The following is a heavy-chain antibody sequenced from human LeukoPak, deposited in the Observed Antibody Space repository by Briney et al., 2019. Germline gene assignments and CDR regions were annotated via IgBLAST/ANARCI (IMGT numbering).Heavy chain of an antibody. D-gene: IGHD1-1*01. V-gene: IGHV4-38-2*02. Sequence: SDTLSLICTVSCYPISSGYYWGWIGQRPGNGLDWIGRIYHSGGTYYNPSLKSRVTISVDTYKNQFSLKLSSVSAADTAVYYCAVSWYNWNGRYYYYSIDVWGKGTMVTVSS. CDR2: IYHSGGT. CDR1: CYPISSGYY. CDR3: AVSWYNWNGRYYYYSIDV. J-gene: IGHJ6*03.